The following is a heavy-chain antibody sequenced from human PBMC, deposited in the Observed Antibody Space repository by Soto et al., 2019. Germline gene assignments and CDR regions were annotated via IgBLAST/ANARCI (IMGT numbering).Heavy chain of an antibody. Sequence: PSETLSLTCTVSGDSIGSYHWSWVRQPPGKGLEWIGFMFSRGSANYNPSLKSRVTISVDTSKSQFSLKLTSVTAADTAVYYCARVGAMVRGIDYWGQGTLVTVSS. V-gene: IGHV4-59*01. CDR1: GDSIGSYH. CDR3: ARVGAMVRGIDY. CDR2: MFSRGSA. J-gene: IGHJ4*02. D-gene: IGHD3-10*01.